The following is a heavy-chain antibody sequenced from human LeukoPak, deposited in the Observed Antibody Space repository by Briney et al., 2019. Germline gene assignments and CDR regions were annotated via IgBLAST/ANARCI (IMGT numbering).Heavy chain of an antibody. CDR1: GYSFTSYW. D-gene: IGHD2-15*01. CDR2: IYPGDSDT. Sequence: PGESLKISCNGSGYSFTSYWIGWVRQMPGKGLEWMGIIYPGDSDTRYSPSFQGQVTISADKSISTAYLQWSSLKASDTAMYYCARGLSVSGPFDAFDIWGQGTMVTVSS. CDR3: ARGLSVSGPFDAFDI. V-gene: IGHV5-51*01. J-gene: IGHJ3*02.